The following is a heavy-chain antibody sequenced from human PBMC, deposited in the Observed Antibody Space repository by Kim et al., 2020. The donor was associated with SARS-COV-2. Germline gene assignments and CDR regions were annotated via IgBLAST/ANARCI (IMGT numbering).Heavy chain of an antibody. V-gene: IGHV1-8*01. Sequence: ASVKVSCKASGYTFTSYDINWVRQATGQGLEWMGWMNPNMGNTGYAQKFQGRVTITRNTSISTAYMELSSLRSEDTAVYYCARGYLKSIVVVIVPRPYYYYMAVWGKGTTVTVSS. CDR3: ARGYLKSIVVVIVPRPYYYYMAV. D-gene: IGHD2-21*01. J-gene: IGHJ6*03. CDR1: GYTFTSYD. CDR2: MNPNMGNT.